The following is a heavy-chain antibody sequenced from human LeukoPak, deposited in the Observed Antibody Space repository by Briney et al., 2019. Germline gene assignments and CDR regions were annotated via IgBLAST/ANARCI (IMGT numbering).Heavy chain of an antibody. CDR2: TYYRSKWYH. V-gene: IGHV6-1*01. CDR1: GDSFSSNSAA. CDR3: ARTHGYIDY. Sequence: SQTLSLTCAISGDSFSSNSAAWNWLRQSPSRGLEWLGRTYYRSKWYHDYAVSVKSRVSISPDTSKHQFSLQLTSVTPEDSAVYYCARTHGYIDYCGQGTLVTVSS. J-gene: IGHJ4*02. D-gene: IGHD2-8*01.